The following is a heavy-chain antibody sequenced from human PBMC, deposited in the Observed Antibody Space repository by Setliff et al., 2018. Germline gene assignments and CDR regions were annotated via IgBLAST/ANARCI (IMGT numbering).Heavy chain of an antibody. V-gene: IGHV4-61*09. Sequence: PSETLSLTCTGSGGSISSGSYYWSWIRQPAGKGLEGIGHIYTSGSTNYNPSLKSRVTISVDTSKNQFSLKLGAVTAADTAGYYCARDDYGSGNRFDPWGQGTLVTVSS. CDR3: ARDDYGSGNRFDP. D-gene: IGHD3-10*01. CDR2: IYTSGST. CDR1: GGSISSGSYY. J-gene: IGHJ5*02.